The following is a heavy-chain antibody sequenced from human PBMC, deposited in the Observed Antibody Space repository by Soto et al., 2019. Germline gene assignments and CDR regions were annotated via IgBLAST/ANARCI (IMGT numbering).Heavy chain of an antibody. Sequence: QVQLVESGGGVVQPGRSLRLSCAASGFTFSSYAMHWVRQAPGKGLEWVAVISYDGSNKYYADSVKGRFTISRDNSKNTLYLQMNSLRAEDTAVYYCARDPDYYGSGSYFLFDIWGRGTMVTVSS. CDR1: GFTFSSYA. D-gene: IGHD3-10*01. J-gene: IGHJ3*02. CDR3: ARDPDYYGSGSYFLFDI. CDR2: ISYDGSNK. V-gene: IGHV3-30-3*01.